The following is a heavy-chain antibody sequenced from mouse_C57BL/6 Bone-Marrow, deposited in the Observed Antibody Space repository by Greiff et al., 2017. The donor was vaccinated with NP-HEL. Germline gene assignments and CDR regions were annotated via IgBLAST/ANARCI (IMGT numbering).Heavy chain of an antibody. Sequence: EVQLQESGAELVRPGASVKLSCKASGFNIKDDYMHWVKQRPEQGLEWIGRIDPENGDTEYAWKFQGKATITADTSSNTAYLQLSCLSTKDTAVYYCTTDLWGQGTTLTVSS. V-gene: IGHV14-4*01. CDR2: IDPENGDT. CDR3: TTDL. J-gene: IGHJ2*01. CDR1: GFNIKDDY.